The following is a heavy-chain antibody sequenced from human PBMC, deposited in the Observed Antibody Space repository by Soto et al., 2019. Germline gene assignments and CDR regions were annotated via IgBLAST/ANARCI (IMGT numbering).Heavy chain of an antibody. Sequence: PSETLSLTCTVSGDAIYIGGYYWTWIRQHPGKGLEWIGYIYPSGIAFYNPTLASRVAMSVNTSQNQFSLKVNSVTAADTAVYYCASRITAAGTFHFDHWGQGTLVTVSS. CDR2: IYPSGIA. CDR1: GDAIYIGGYY. CDR3: ASRITAAGTFHFDH. D-gene: IGHD6-13*01. J-gene: IGHJ4*02. V-gene: IGHV4-31*03.